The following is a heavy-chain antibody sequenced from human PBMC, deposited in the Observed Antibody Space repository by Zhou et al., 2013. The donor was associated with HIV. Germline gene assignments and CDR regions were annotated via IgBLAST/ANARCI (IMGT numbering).Heavy chain of an antibody. CDR3: ARDQDSSSWSTAGY. J-gene: IGHJ4*02. V-gene: IGHV1-2*02. CDR1: GYIFTSYG. CDR2: INPNSGGT. D-gene: IGHD6-13*01. Sequence: QVQLVQSGAEVKKPGASVKVSCKASGYIFTSYGISWVRQAPGQGLEWMGWINPNSGGTNYAQKFQGRVTMTRDTSISTAYMELSRLRSDDTAVYYCARDQDSSSWSTAGYWGQGTLVTVSS.